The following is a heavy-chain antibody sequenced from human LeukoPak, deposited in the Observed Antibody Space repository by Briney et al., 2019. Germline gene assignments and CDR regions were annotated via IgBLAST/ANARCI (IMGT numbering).Heavy chain of an antibody. CDR1: GGPISSGGYY. V-gene: IGHV4-31*03. Sequence: SQTLSLTCTVSGGPISSGGYYWSWIRQHPGKGLEWIGYIYYSGSTYYNPSLKSRVTISVDTSKNQFSLKLSSVTAADTAVYYCAAGQSRWYFDYWGQGTLVTVSS. CDR2: IYYSGST. J-gene: IGHJ4*02. CDR3: AAGQSRWYFDY.